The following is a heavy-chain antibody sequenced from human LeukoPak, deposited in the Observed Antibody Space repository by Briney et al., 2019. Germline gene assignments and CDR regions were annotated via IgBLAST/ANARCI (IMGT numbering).Heavy chain of an antibody. Sequence: SVKVSCKTSGGTFSSYAISWVRQAPGQGLEWMGGIIPMYGTANYAQRFQGRVTITADESTSTAYMELSSLRSEDTAVYYCAREVGQWEPFDYWGQGTLVTVSS. CDR2: IIPMYGTA. V-gene: IGHV1-69*01. D-gene: IGHD1-26*01. CDR3: AREVGQWEPFDY. CDR1: GGTFSSYA. J-gene: IGHJ4*02.